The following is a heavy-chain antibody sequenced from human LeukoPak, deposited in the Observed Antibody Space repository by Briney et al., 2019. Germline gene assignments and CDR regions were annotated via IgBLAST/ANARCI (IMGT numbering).Heavy chain of an antibody. CDR2: LYPGDSDT. J-gene: IGHJ4*02. V-gene: IGHV5-51*01. Sequence: GESLKISCKGSGYSFASYWIGWVRQMPGKGLEWMGILYPGDSDTRYSPSFRGQVAISADKSISTAYLQWSSLKASDTAMYYCARLGDLYGDYGIHDYWGQGTLVTISS. D-gene: IGHD4-17*01. CDR3: ARLGDLYGDYGIHDY. CDR1: GYSFASYW.